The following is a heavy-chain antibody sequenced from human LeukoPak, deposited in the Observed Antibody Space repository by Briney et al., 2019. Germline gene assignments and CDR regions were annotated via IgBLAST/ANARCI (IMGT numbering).Heavy chain of an antibody. CDR1: GGSISSGSYY. CDR3: ARGSGDFDY. D-gene: IGHD3-10*01. Sequence: PSETLSLTCTVSGGSISSGSYYWSWIRQPAGKGLEWIGRVYLRGSTNYNPSLKNRVTISVDTSKNQFSLKVSSATAADTAVYYCARGSGDFDYWGQGTLVTVSS. V-gene: IGHV4-61*02. CDR2: VYLRGST. J-gene: IGHJ4*02.